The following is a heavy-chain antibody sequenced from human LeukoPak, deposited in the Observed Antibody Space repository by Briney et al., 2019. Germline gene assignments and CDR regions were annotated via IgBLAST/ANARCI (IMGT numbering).Heavy chain of an antibody. J-gene: IGHJ4*02. CDR1: GYTFTSYG. V-gene: IGHV1-2*02. CDR3: ANLFRGAARPS. Sequence: GASVKVSCKASGYTFTSYGISWVRQAPGQGLEWMGWINPNSGGTNYAQKFQGRVTMTRDTSISTAYMELSRLRSDDTAVYYCANLFRGAARPSWGQGTLVTVSS. D-gene: IGHD6-6*01. CDR2: INPNSGGT.